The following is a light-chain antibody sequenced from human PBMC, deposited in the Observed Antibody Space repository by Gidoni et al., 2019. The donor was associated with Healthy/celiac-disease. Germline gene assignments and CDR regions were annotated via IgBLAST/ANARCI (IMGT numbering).Light chain of an antibody. CDR1: QSISSW. CDR2: KAS. J-gene: IGKJ2*01. V-gene: IGKV1-5*03. Sequence: DLPMNQSPSTRSASVGDRVTITCRASQSISSWLAWYQQKPGKAPKLLIYKASSLESGVPSRFSGSGSGTEFTLTISSLQPDDFATYYCQQYNSYSYTFGQGTKLEIK. CDR3: QQYNSYSYT.